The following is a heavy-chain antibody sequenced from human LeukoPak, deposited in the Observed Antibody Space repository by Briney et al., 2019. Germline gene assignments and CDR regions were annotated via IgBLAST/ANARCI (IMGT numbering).Heavy chain of an antibody. D-gene: IGHD3-9*01. CDR2: IYFGGST. J-gene: IGHJ4*02. Sequence: PSRTLSLTCALSGGSTSRGDYYCGCIRQPPRECLELIGYIYFGGSTYYHPSLKSRATISVDTSKNQFSRKLRPVTPADTAVSYCGRDSTGYSNPFDYWGQGTLVTVSA. V-gene: IGHV4-30-4*01. CDR1: GGSTSRGDYY. CDR3: GRDSTGYSNPFDY.